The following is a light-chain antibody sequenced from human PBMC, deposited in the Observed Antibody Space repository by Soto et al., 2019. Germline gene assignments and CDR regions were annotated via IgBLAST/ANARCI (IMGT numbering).Light chain of an antibody. CDR2: EVS. CDR1: NNDVGGYNY. V-gene: IGLV2-14*01. J-gene: IGLJ1*01. CDR3: SSYGSTTTRYV. Sequence: QSALTQPASVSGSPGQSITISCTGTNNDVGGYNYVSWYQQHPGKAPKLIIYEVSNRPSGVSNRFSGSKSANTASLTISGLQAEDEGGYFCSSYGSTTTRYVFGTGTQVTVL.